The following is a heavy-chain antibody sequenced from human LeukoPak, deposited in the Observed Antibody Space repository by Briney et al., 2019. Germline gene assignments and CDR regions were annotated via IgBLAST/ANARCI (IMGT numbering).Heavy chain of an antibody. CDR1: GGTFSSYA. V-gene: IGHV1-69*05. Sequence: GASVKVSCKASGGTFSSYAISWVRQAPGQGLEWMGGIIPIFGTATYAQKFQGRVTITTDESTSTAYMELSSLRSEDTAVYYCAITNTPNYYYYYMDVWGKGTTVTVSS. CDR2: IIPIFGTA. J-gene: IGHJ6*03. CDR3: AITNTPNYYYYYMDV. D-gene: IGHD1-14*01.